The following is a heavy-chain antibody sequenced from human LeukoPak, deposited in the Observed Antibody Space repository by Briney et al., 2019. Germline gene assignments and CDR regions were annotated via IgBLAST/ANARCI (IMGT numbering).Heavy chain of an antibody. Sequence: PGGSLRLSCAASGFTFSSYAMICPRQAPGKALEWVSAISGSGGSTHYADSVKVRFTISRDNSKNTLYLQMNSLRAEDTAVYYCAKDRITMIVVVITEYYFDYWGQGTLVTVSS. V-gene: IGHV3-23*01. CDR1: GFTFSSYA. CDR2: ISGSGGST. D-gene: IGHD3-22*01. J-gene: IGHJ4*02. CDR3: AKDRITMIVVVITEYYFDY.